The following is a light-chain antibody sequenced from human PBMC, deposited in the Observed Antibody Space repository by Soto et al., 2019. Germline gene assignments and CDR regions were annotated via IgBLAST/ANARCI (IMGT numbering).Light chain of an antibody. V-gene: IGLV2-11*01. CDR1: SSDVGGYNY. Sequence: QSVLTQPRSVSGSPGQSVTISCTGTSSDVGGYNYVSWYQQHPGKAPKLMIYSVNERPSGVPDRFSGSKSGNTASLTISALQAEDEADYYCCSYADNYFVVFGGGTKVTVL. CDR3: CSYADNYFVV. J-gene: IGLJ2*01. CDR2: SVN.